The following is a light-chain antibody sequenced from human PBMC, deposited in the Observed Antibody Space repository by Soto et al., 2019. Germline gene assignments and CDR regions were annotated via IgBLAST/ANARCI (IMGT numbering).Light chain of an antibody. Sequence: EIVMTQSPATLSVSPGERATLSCRASQSVSSNLAWYQQKAGQAPRLLINGASTRATGIPARFSGSGSGTEFTLTISSLPSEDFAVYRCQQYKNWPPMYTFGQGTKLEIK. V-gene: IGKV3-15*01. J-gene: IGKJ2*01. CDR3: QQYKNWPPMYT. CDR1: QSVSSN. CDR2: GAS.